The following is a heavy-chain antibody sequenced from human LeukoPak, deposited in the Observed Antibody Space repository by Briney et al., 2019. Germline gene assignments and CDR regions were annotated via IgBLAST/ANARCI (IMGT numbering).Heavy chain of an antibody. Sequence: SETLSLTCAVYGGSFSGYYWSWIRQPPGKGLEWIGEINHSGSTNYNPSLKSRVTISVDTSKNQFSLQLNSVTPEDTAVYYCARDSQRWLRGRYFDYWGQGTLVTVSS. V-gene: IGHV4-34*01. CDR1: GGSFSGYY. J-gene: IGHJ4*02. CDR3: ARDSQRWLRGRYFDY. CDR2: INHSGST. D-gene: IGHD5-12*01.